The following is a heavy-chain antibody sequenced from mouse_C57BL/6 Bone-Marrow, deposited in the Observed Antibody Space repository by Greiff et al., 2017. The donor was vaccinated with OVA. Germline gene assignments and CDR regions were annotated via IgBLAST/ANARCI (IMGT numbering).Heavy chain of an antibody. J-gene: IGHJ1*03. CDR2: ISSGSSTI. D-gene: IGHD2-2*01. CDR3: ARGLVLWYFDV. V-gene: IGHV5-17*01. CDR1: GFTFSDYG. Sequence: EVQLVESGGGLVKPGGSLKLSCAASGFTFSDYGMHWVRQAPEKGLEWVAYISSGSSTIYSADTVKGRFTISRDNAKNTLFLQMTSLRSEDTAMYYCARGLVLWYFDVWGTGTTVTVSS.